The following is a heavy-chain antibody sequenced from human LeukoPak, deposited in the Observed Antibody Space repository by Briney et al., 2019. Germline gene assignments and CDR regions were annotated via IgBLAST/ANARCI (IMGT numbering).Heavy chain of an antibody. CDR3: ARNDYGDKQADY. J-gene: IGHJ4*02. D-gene: IGHD4-17*01. V-gene: IGHV1-69*04. CDR2: IIPILGIA. Sequence: SVKVSCKASGGTFSSYAISWVRQAPGQGLEWMGRIIPILGIANYAQKFQGRVTITADKSTSTAYMELSSLRSEDTAVYYCARNDYGDKQADYWGQGTLVTVSS. CDR1: GGTFSSYA.